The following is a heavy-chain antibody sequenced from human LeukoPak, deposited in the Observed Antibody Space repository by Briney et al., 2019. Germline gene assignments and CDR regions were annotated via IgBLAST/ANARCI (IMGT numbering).Heavy chain of an antibody. J-gene: IGHJ6*03. V-gene: IGHV3-21*01. CDR3: ARGRIQLWRSDYYYMDV. D-gene: IGHD5-18*01. CDR1: GFTFSSYS. CDR2: ISSSSSYI. Sequence: GGSLRLSCAASGFTFSSYSMNWVRQAPGKGLEGVSSISSSSSYISYADSVKGRFTISRDNAKNSLYLQMNSLRAEDTAVYYCARGRIQLWRSDYYYMDVWGKGTTVTVSS.